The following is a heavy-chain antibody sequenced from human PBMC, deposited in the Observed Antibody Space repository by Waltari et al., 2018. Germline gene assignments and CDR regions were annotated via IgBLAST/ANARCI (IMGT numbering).Heavy chain of an antibody. V-gene: IGHV3-7*01. J-gene: IGHJ3*01. CDR2: IKQDGSEN. Sequence: EVQLVASGGGLVQHGGSLSLSCSASGFTFGSCWRSWVRQAPGKGLEWGDNIKQDGSENYYVDSVKGRFTFSRDNAKNSLYLQMNSLKAEDTAVYYCATAKNPYRALDVWGQGTAVTVSP. CDR1: GFTFGSCW. CDR3: ATAKNPYRALDV.